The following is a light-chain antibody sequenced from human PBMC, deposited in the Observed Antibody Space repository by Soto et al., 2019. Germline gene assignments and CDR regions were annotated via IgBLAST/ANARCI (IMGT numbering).Light chain of an antibody. J-gene: IGKJ1*01. CDR3: QQHDTSPWT. Sequence: EIVLTQSPGTLSLSPGERATLSCRASQSISSSYLAIAWYQQKPGQPPRLLIYGASNRATGIPDRFSGSGSPTAFTLTISRLEPEDFAVYYCQQHDTSPWTFGPGTRVEIK. V-gene: IGKV3-20*01. CDR2: GAS. CDR1: QSISSSY.